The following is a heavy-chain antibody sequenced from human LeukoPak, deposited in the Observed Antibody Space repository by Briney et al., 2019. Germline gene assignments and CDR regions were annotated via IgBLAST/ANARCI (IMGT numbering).Heavy chain of an antibody. D-gene: IGHD5-12*01. Sequence: SGGSLRLSCAASGFTFSSYAMSWVCQAPGKGLEWVSAISGSGGSTYYADSVKGRFTISRDNSKNTLYLQMNSLRAEDTAVYYCAKDAEWLRFIRGFDYWGQGTLVTVSS. J-gene: IGHJ4*02. CDR2: ISGSGGST. CDR3: AKDAEWLRFIRGFDY. V-gene: IGHV3-23*01. CDR1: GFTFSSYA.